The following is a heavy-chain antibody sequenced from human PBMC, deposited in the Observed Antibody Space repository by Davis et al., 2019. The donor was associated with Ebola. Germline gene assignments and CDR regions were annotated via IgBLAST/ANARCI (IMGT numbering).Heavy chain of an antibody. CDR2: ISSSSSTI. Sequence: GESLKISCAASGFTFSSYSMNWVRQAPGKGLEWVSYISSSSSTIYYADSVKGRFTISRDNAKNSLYLQMNSLRDEDTAVYYCAREGRITIFGVVTSLYGMDVWGQGTTVTVSS. V-gene: IGHV3-48*02. CDR3: AREGRITIFGVVTSLYGMDV. J-gene: IGHJ6*02. CDR1: GFTFSSYS. D-gene: IGHD3-3*01.